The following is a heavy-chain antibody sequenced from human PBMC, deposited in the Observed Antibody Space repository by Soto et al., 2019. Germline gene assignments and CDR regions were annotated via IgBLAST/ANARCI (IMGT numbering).Heavy chain of an antibody. CDR2: ISGGGGST. Sequence: AESLRLSYASSGFTFNIFAMNRLRQAPGQGLEWVSGISGGGGSTYYADSVKGRFTISRDNSNNTLYLQMNSLRAEDTAVYYCAKDPTSYDSSAQFDSWGQGT. V-gene: IGHV3-23*01. J-gene: IGHJ4*02. D-gene: IGHD3-22*01. CDR3: AKDPTSYDSSAQFDS. CDR1: GFTFNIFA.